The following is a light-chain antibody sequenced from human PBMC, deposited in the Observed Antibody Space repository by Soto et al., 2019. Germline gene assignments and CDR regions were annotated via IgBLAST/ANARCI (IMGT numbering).Light chain of an antibody. CDR1: SGDVGGYYY. J-gene: IGLJ2*01. CDR3: QSYDSSFVL. Sequence: QSALTQPASVSGSPGQSITISCTGTSGDVGGYYYVSWYQQLPGKAPKLMISEVSNRPSGVSNRFSGSKSGNTASLTISGLQTEDEADYYCQSYDSSFVLFGGGTKLTVL. CDR2: EVS. V-gene: IGLV2-14*01.